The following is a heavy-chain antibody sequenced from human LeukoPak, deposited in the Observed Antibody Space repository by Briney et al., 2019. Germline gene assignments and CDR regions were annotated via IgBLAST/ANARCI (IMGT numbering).Heavy chain of an antibody. V-gene: IGHV1-2*02. Sequence: ASVKVSCKASRYTFTGYYMHWVRQAPGQGLEWMGWINPNSGGTDYAQKFQGRVTMTRDTSISTAYMELSRLRSDDTAVYYCARDPGSSYSSSWYDYYYMDVWGKGTTVTISS. CDR1: RYTFTGYY. J-gene: IGHJ6*03. CDR3: ARDPGSSYSSSWYDYYYMDV. CDR2: INPNSGGT. D-gene: IGHD6-13*01.